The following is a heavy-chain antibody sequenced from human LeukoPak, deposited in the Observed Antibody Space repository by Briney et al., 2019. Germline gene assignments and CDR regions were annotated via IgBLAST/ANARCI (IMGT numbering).Heavy chain of an antibody. CDR2: ISWDGDST. Sequence: PGGSLRLSCAASGFTFDDYAMHWVRQAPGKGLEWVSLISWDGDSTYYADSVEGRFTISRDNSKNSLYLQMNSLRPEDTALYYCAKDLGRDGYNPFDYWGQGTLVTVSS. D-gene: IGHD5-24*01. J-gene: IGHJ4*02. CDR1: GFTFDDYA. V-gene: IGHV3-43D*03. CDR3: AKDLGRDGYNPFDY.